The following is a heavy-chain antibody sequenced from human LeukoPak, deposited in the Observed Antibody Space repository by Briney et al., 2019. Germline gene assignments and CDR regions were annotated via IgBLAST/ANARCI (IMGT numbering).Heavy chain of an antibody. CDR1: GYTFTSYG. D-gene: IGHD2-15*01. J-gene: IGHJ4*02. Sequence: ASLKVSCKASGYTFTSYGISWVRQAPGQGLEWMGWISAYNGNTNYAQKLQGRVTMTTDTSTSTAYMELRSLRSDDTAVYYCARDTLLGYCSGGSCYSEDYWGQGTLVTVSS. CDR2: ISAYNGNT. V-gene: IGHV1-18*01. CDR3: ARDTLLGYCSGGSCYSEDY.